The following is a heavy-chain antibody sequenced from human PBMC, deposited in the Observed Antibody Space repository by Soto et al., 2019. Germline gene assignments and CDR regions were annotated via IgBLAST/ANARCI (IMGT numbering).Heavy chain of an antibody. V-gene: IGHV5-51*01. CDR1: GYSFASYW. CDR2: IYPGDSDT. CDR3: ARTRSFTLGFYFDGMDV. Sequence: GESLKIYCQGSGYSFASYWIGWVRQMPGKDLEWMGIIYPGDSDTRYSPPFQGQVTISADKSLRTAYLQWTSLKASDTALYYCARTRSFTLGFYFDGMDVWGQGTTVTASS. J-gene: IGHJ6*02. D-gene: IGHD6-6*01.